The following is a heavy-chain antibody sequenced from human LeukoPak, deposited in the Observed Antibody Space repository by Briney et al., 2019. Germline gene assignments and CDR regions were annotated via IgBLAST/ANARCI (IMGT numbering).Heavy chain of an antibody. J-gene: IGHJ6*02. CDR3: AKELMTTVTRPYYYGMDV. Sequence: GGSLRLSCAASGFTFSSYAMSWVRQAPGKGLEWVSVISSSSGRITHYADSVKGRFTISRDNSKNTMYLQMNSLRAEDTAVYYCAKELMTTVTRPYYYGMDVWGQGTTVTVSS. CDR1: GFTFSSYA. CDR2: ISSSSGRIT. V-gene: IGHV3-23*01. D-gene: IGHD4-17*01.